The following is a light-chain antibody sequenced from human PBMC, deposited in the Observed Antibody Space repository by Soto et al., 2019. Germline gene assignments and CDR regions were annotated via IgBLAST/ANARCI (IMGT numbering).Light chain of an antibody. CDR1: SSNIGAGYD. CDR3: QSYDSSLGGGV. CDR2: GNS. V-gene: IGLV1-40*01. J-gene: IGLJ3*02. Sequence: QSVLTQPPSVSGAPGQRVTISCTGSSSNIGAGYDVHWYQQLPGTAPKLLIYGNSNRPSGVPDRFSGSKSGTSASLAITGLQGEEGADYYCQSYDSSLGGGVFGGGTKLTAL.